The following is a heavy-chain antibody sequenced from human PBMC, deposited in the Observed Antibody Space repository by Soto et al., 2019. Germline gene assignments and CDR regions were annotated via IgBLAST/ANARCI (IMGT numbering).Heavy chain of an antibody. Sequence: QVQLVQSGAEVKKPGASVKVSCKASGYTFTGYYMHWVRQAPGQGLEWMGWINPNSGGTNYAQKFQGRVTMTRDTSISTAYMELRRLRSDDTGVYYCARRTYYYGSGSHWDYWGQGTLVTVSS. CDR2: INPNSGGT. V-gene: IGHV1-2*02. D-gene: IGHD3-10*01. CDR1: GYTFTGYY. CDR3: ARRTYYYGSGSHWDY. J-gene: IGHJ4*02.